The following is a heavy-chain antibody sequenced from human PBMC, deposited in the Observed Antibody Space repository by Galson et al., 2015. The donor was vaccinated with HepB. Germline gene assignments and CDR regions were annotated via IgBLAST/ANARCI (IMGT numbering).Heavy chain of an antibody. D-gene: IGHD1-1*01. Sequence: SLRLSCAASGFAFSDYWMTWICQAPGKGLEWVSVIYGGGSTHYADSVRGRFTISRDNSKNTLYLEMNSLRAEDTALYYCARDSGDWNQDYWGQGTLVTVSS. CDR1: GFAFSDYW. CDR3: ARDSGDWNQDY. CDR2: IYGGGST. V-gene: IGHV3-66*01. J-gene: IGHJ4*02.